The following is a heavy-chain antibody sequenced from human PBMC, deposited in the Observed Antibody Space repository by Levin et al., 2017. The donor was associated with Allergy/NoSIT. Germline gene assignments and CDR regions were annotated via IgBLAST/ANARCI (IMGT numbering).Heavy chain of an antibody. D-gene: IGHD2-15*01. Sequence: GGSLRLSCAASGFTFSSYGMHWVRQAPGKGLEWVAVISYDGSNKYYADSVKGRFTISRDNSKNTLYLQMNSLRAEDTAVYYCAKAKGPYCSGGSCPPRDAFDIWGQGTMVTVSS. V-gene: IGHV3-30*18. CDR3: AKAKGPYCSGGSCPPRDAFDI. J-gene: IGHJ3*02. CDR1: GFTFSSYG. CDR2: ISYDGSNK.